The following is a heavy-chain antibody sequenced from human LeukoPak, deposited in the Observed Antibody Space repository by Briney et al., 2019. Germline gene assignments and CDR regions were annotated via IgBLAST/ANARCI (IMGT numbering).Heavy chain of an antibody. J-gene: IGHJ4*02. V-gene: IGHV3-48*03. Sequence: GGSLRLSCAASGFTFSSYEMNWVRQAPGKGLEWVSYISSSGSTIYYADSVKGRFTISRDNAKNSLYLQMNSLRVEDTAVYYCARARGEWPVVFDYWGQGTLVTVSS. CDR2: ISSSGSTI. D-gene: IGHD6-19*01. CDR3: ARARGEWPVVFDY. CDR1: GFTFSSYE.